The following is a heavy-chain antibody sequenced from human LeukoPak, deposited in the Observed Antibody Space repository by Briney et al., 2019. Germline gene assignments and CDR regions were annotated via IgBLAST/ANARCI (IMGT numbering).Heavy chain of an antibody. CDR1: GGTFTSYA. CDR3: ARDPPGAWGGYDQYYYYYMDV. D-gene: IGHD5-12*01. CDR2: IIPIFGTA. V-gene: IGHV1-69*13. Sequence: GASVKVSCKASGGTFTSYAISWVRQAPGQGLEWMGRIIPIFGTANYAQKFQGRVTITPDESTSTAYMELSSLRSEDTAVYYCARDPPGAWGGYDQYYYYYMDVWGKGTTVTVSS. J-gene: IGHJ6*03.